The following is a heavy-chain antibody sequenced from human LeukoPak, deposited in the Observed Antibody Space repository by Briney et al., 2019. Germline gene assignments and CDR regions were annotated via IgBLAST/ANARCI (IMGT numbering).Heavy chain of an antibody. Sequence: PSQTLSLTCTVSGGSISSGGYYWSWIRQHPGKGLEWIGYIYYSGSTNYNPSLKSRVTISVDTSKNQFSLRLSSVTAADTAVYYCAGIPPTGPLVVPAASFDPWGQGTLVTVSS. V-gene: IGHV4-31*03. CDR1: GGSISSGGYY. CDR3: AGIPPTGPLVVPAASFDP. D-gene: IGHD2-2*01. J-gene: IGHJ5*02. CDR2: IYYSGST.